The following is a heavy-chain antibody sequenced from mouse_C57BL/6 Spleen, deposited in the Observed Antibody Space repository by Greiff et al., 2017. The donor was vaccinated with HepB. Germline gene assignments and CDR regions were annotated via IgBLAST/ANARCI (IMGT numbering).Heavy chain of an antibody. V-gene: IGHV5-17*01. D-gene: IGHD1-1*01. CDR3: ARLFITTVVATGGDYFDY. CDR2: ISSGSSTI. Sequence: EVKLVESGGGLVKPGGSLKLSCAASGFTFSDYGMHWVRQAPEKGLEWVAYISSGSSTIYYADTVKGRFTISRDNAKNTLFLQMTSLRSEDTAMYYCARLFITTVVATGGDYFDYWGQGTTLTVSS. J-gene: IGHJ2*01. CDR1: GFTFSDYG.